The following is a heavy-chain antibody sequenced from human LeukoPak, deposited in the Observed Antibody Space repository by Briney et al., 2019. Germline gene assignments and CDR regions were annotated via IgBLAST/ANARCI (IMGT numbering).Heavy chain of an antibody. V-gene: IGHV3-33*01. Sequence: GGSLRLSCAASGVTFSSYGTHWVRQAPGKGLEWVAVIWYDGSNKYYADSVKGRFTISRDNSKNTLYLQMNSLRAEDTAVYYCARDPLYSSGWCFDYWGQGTLVTVSS. J-gene: IGHJ4*02. CDR1: GVTFSSYG. D-gene: IGHD6-19*01. CDR3: ARDPLYSSGWCFDY. CDR2: IWYDGSNK.